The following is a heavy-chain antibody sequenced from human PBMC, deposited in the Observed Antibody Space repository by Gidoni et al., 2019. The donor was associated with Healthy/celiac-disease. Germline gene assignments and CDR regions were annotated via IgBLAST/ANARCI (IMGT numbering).Heavy chain of an antibody. CDR3: AIGDFWSGYYTGIEAFDI. V-gene: IGHV5-51*01. CDR2: IYPGYSYT. CDR1: GYSFTSYW. J-gene: IGHJ3*02. Sequence: EVQLVQSGAEVKKPGESLKISCKGSGYSFTSYWIGWVRQMPWKGLEWTGIIYPGYSYTRYSPSFQGQVTNSGQKFISTAFLKGSSLKASDNGIYYCAIGDFWSGYYTGIEAFDIWGQGTMVTVSS. D-gene: IGHD3-3*01.